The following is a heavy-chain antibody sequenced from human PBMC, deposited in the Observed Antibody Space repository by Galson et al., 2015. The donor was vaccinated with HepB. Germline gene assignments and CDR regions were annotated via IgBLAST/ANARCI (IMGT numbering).Heavy chain of an antibody. CDR1: GFTFSSYS. CDR2: ISSSSSYI. CDR3: ARVIAAAGSKYYFDY. V-gene: IGHV3-21*01. Sequence: SLRLSCAASGFTFSSYSMNWVRQAPGKGLEWVSSISSSSSYIYYADSVKGRFTISRDNAKNSLYLQMNSLRAEDTAVYYCARVIAAAGSKYYFDYWGQGTLVTVSS. J-gene: IGHJ4*02. D-gene: IGHD6-13*01.